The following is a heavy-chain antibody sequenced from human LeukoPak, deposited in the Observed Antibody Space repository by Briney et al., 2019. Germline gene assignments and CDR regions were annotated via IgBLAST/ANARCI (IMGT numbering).Heavy chain of an antibody. J-gene: IGHJ4*02. CDR2: ISAYNGNT. Sequence: ASVKVSCKASGYTFTSYGISWVRQAPGQGLESMGWISAYNGNTNYAQKLQGRVTMTTDTSTSTAYMELRSLRSDDTAVYYCARQTVVAATDAFDYWGQGTLVTVSS. CDR1: GYTFTSYG. CDR3: ARQTVVAATDAFDY. V-gene: IGHV1-18*01. D-gene: IGHD2-15*01.